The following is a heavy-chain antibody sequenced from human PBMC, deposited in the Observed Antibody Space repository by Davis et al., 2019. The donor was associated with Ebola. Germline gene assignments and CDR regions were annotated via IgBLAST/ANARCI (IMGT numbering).Heavy chain of an antibody. V-gene: IGHV1-69*06. CDR1: GDTLSSYA. CDR2: IIPVFRTA. CDR3: ARGKWFDP. Sequence: SVKVSCKAVGDTLSSYAMTWVRQAPGQGLEWMGGIIPVFRTASYAQKFQGRVTLTADKATNTAYMELSGLRFDDTAVYYCARGKWFDPWGQGTLVSVTS. J-gene: IGHJ5*02.